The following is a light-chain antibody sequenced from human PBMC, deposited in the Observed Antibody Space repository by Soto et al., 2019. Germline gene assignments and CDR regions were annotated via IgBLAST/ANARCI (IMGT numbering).Light chain of an antibody. CDR2: DVS. V-gene: IGLV2-11*01. CDR1: SSDVGGYND. CDR3: CSYAGSYTSYNYV. Sequence: QSALTQPRSVYGSPGQSVTISCTGTSSDVGGYNDVSWYQQHPGKAPKLMIYDVSKRPSGVPDRFSGSKSGNTASLTISGLQAEDEADYYCCSYAGSYTSYNYVFGNGTKLTVL. J-gene: IGLJ1*01.